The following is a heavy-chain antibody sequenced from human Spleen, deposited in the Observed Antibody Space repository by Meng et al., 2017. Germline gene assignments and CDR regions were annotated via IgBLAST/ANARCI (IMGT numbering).Heavy chain of an antibody. CDR2: IYYSGST. CDR3: ARGPTTMAHDFDY. D-gene: IGHD4-11*01. V-gene: IGHV4-61*03. CDR1: GGSVSSSSYY. Sequence: HVPLQEAATGVVRSAETLSLTCTVSGGSVSSSSYYWSWIRQPPGKGLEWIGYIYYSGSTNYNPSLESRATISVDTSQNNLSLKLSSVTAADSAVYYCARGPTTMAHDFDYWGQGTLVTVSS. J-gene: IGHJ4*02.